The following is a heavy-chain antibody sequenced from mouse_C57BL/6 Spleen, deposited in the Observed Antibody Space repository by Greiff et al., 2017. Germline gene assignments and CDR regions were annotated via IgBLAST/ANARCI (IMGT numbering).Heavy chain of an antibody. V-gene: IGHV2-2*01. Sequence: QVQLQQSGPGLVQPSQSLSITCTVSGFSLTSYGVHWVRQSPGKGLEWLGVIWSGGSTDYNAAFISRLSISKDNTKSHVFFKMNSLQADDTAIYYCARRSFPYYGSSNWYFDVWGTVTTVTVSS. D-gene: IGHD1-1*01. CDR1: GFSLTSYG. J-gene: IGHJ1*03. CDR3: ARRSFPYYGSSNWYFDV. CDR2: IWSGGST.